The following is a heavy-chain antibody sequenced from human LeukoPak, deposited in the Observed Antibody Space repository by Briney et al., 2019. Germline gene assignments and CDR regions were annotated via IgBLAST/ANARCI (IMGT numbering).Heavy chain of an antibody. CDR1: GFTLSSYW. V-gene: IGHV3-74*01. CDR3: AKGPRIWGSYGDS. Sequence: GGSLRLSCAASGFTLSSYWMHWVRQAPGKGLVWVSRINTDGSSTGYADSVKGRFTISRDDAKNSLYLQMTSLRVEDTALYFCAKGPRIWGSYGDSWGQGTLVTVSS. CDR2: INTDGSST. D-gene: IGHD3-16*01. J-gene: IGHJ4*02.